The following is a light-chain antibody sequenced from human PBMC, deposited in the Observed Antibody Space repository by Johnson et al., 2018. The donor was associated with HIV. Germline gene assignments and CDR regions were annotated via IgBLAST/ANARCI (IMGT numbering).Light chain of an antibody. Sequence: QSVLTQPPSVSAAPGQKVTISCSGSSSNIGNMYVSWNQQLPGTAPKLLIYDNNKRPSGTPDRFSASKSGTSATMGITGLQTGDAADYDCGTWDSSLSAYVFGTGTKVTVL. CDR3: GTWDSSLSAYV. V-gene: IGLV1-51*01. CDR1: SSNIGNMY. J-gene: IGLJ1*01. CDR2: DNN.